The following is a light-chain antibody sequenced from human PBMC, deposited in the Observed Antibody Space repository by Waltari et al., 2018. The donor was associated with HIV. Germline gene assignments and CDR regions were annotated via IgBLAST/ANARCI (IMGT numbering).Light chain of an antibody. CDR1: QSVSGE. CDR2: DAS. J-gene: IGKJ5*01. Sequence: EIVLTQSPATLSLSPGERATLSCRAGQSVSGELAWYQQKPGLPPRLLIYDASNRATGIPGRFSGSGSGTDFTLTISSLEPEDFAVYYCQQRRYWPITFGQGTRLEIK. CDR3: QQRRYWPIT. V-gene: IGKV3-11*01.